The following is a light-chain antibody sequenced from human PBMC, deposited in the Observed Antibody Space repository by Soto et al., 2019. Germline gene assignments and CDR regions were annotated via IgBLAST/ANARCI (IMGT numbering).Light chain of an antibody. V-gene: IGLV1-44*01. J-gene: IGLJ1*01. CDR3: AAWDDRLNGYV. Sequence: QSVLTQPPSASGTPGQRVTISCSGSSSNIGSNTVNWYQQLPGTAPKLLIYSNNQRPSGVPDRFSGSKSGTSASLATSGLQSEDEADYYSAAWDDRLNGYVFGTATKLTVL. CDR1: SSNIGSNT. CDR2: SNN.